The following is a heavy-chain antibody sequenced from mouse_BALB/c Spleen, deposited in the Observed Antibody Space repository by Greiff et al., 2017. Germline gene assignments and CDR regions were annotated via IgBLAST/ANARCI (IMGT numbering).Heavy chain of an antibody. CDR2: IRNKANGYTT. CDR1: GFTFTDYY. Sequence: EVKLVESGGGLVQPGGSLRLSCATSGFTFTDYYMSWVRQPPGKALEWLGFIRNKANGYTTEYSASVKGRFTISRDNSQSILYLQMNTLRAEDSATYYCARDRGGYWGQGTTLTVSS. CDR3: ARDRGGY. V-gene: IGHV7-3*02. J-gene: IGHJ2*01.